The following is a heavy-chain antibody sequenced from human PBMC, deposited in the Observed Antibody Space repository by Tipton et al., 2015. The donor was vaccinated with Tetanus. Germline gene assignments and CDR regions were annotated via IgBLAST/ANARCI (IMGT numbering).Heavy chain of an antibody. CDR1: GLTFSNYL. J-gene: IGHJ4*02. V-gene: IGHV3-74*01. CDR2: VNGDGSVT. Sequence: SLRLSCAASGLTFSNYLMHWVRQAPGRGLVWLSRVNGDGSVTKYADSVKGRFTIARDNAKNTLYLQMSSLRPDDTAVYYCATGVGYYYDSCGQGTLVTVSS. D-gene: IGHD1-26*01. CDR3: ATGVGYYYDS.